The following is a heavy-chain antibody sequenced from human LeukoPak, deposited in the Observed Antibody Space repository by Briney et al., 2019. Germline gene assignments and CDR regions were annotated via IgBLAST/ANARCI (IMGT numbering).Heavy chain of an antibody. CDR3: ARGPAVLRFLEWLFRPFDP. V-gene: IGHV4-34*01. D-gene: IGHD3-3*01. Sequence: SETLSLTCAVYGGSFSVYYWSWIRQPPGKGLEWIGEINHSGSTNYNPSLKSRVTISVDTSKNQFSLKLSSVTAADTAVYYCARGPAVLRFLEWLFRPFDPWGQGTLVTVSS. CDR2: INHSGST. J-gene: IGHJ5*02. CDR1: GGSFSVYY.